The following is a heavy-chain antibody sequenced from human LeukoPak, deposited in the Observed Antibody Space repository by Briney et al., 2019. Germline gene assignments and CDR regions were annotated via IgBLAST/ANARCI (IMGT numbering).Heavy chain of an antibody. CDR2: ISSNGAYI. J-gene: IGHJ3*02. D-gene: IGHD3-22*01. CDR3: AREGGFHYDSSGDAFDI. V-gene: IGHV3-21*01. Sequence: PGGSLRLSCAASGFTFSRITMNWVRQAPWKGLEWVSSISSNGAYIYYADSLRGRLTISRDNAKNSLYLQVNRLGAEDTAVYYCAREGGFHYDSSGDAFDIWGQGTMVTVSS. CDR1: GFTFSRIT.